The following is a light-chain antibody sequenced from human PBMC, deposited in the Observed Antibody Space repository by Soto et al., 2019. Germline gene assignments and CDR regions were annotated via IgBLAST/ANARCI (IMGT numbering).Light chain of an antibody. Sequence: QSVLTQPPSVSGAPGQRVTISCTGSGSNIGASYDIHWYQQVPGTAPKPLIHANTNRASGVPDRFSGSKSDTSASLAITGLQAEDEADYYCQSYDPSLSGSVFGAWTKGTVL. J-gene: IGLJ1*01. CDR2: ANT. CDR3: QSYDPSLSGSV. V-gene: IGLV1-40*01. CDR1: GSNIGASYD.